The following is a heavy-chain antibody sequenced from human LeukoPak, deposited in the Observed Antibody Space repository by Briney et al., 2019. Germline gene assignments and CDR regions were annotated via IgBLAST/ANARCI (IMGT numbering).Heavy chain of an antibody. V-gene: IGHV3-48*01. CDR2: ISSDSSTI. CDR1: GFTFSSYA. Sequence: PGGSLRLSCAASGFTFSSYAMNWVRQAPGKGLEWLSYISSDSSTIYSADSVKGRFTISRDNAKNSLHLQMHSLRAEDTAVYYCARDYGGIDYWGQGTLVTVSS. D-gene: IGHD3-10*01. CDR3: ARDYGGIDY. J-gene: IGHJ4*02.